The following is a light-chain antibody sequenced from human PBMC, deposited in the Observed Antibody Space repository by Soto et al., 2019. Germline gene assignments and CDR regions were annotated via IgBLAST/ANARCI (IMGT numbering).Light chain of an antibody. V-gene: IGKV3-20*01. CDR3: QQYGSSRGST. CDR1: QSVSSSY. Sequence: EIVLTQSPGTLSLSPVERATLSCMASQSVSSSYLAWYQQKPGQAPRLLIYGASSRATGIPDRFSGSGSGTDFTLTISRLEPEDFVVYYCQQYGSSRGSTFGQGTRLEIK. J-gene: IGKJ5*01. CDR2: GAS.